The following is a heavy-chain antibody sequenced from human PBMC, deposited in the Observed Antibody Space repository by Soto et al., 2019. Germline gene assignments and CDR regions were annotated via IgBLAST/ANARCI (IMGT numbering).Heavy chain of an antibody. CDR2: IIPIFGTA. Sequence: GASVKVSCKASGGTFSSYAISWVRQAPGQGLEWMGGIIPIFGTANYAQKFQGRVTITGDESTSTVYMELSSLRSEDTAVYYCARGGDDRYYYYGMDVWGQGTTVTVSS. D-gene: IGHD1-1*01. CDR1: GGTFSSYA. J-gene: IGHJ6*02. CDR3: ARGGDDRYYYYGMDV. V-gene: IGHV1-69*13.